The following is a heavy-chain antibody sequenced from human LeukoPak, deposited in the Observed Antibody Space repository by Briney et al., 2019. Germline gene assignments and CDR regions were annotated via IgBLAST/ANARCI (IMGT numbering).Heavy chain of an antibody. CDR3: ARASGSYGDDYFDY. J-gene: IGHJ4*02. D-gene: IGHD1-26*01. V-gene: IGHV1-69*13. Sequence: ASVKVSCKASGGTFSSYAISWVRQAPGQGLEWMGRVIPIFGTANYAQKFQGRVTITADESTSTAYMELSSLRSEGTAVYYCARASGSYGDDYFDYWGQGTLVTVSS. CDR2: VIPIFGTA. CDR1: GGTFSSYA.